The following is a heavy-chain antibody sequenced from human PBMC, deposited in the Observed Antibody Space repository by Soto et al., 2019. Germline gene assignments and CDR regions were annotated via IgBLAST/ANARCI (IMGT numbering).Heavy chain of an antibody. Sequence: ASVKVSCKASGGTFSSYAISWVRQAPGQGLEWMGGIIPIFGTANYAQKFQGRVTITADESTSTAYMELSSLRSEDTAVYYCARDRRLGLGSYFGNDAFDIWGQGTMVTVS. CDR2: IIPIFGTA. CDR1: GGTFSSYA. J-gene: IGHJ3*02. D-gene: IGHD3-10*01. V-gene: IGHV1-69*13. CDR3: ARDRRLGLGSYFGNDAFDI.